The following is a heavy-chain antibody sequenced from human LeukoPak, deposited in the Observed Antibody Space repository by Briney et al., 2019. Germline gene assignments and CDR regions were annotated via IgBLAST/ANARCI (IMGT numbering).Heavy chain of an antibody. V-gene: IGHV4-59*01. D-gene: IGHD2-15*01. CDR2: VFHSGSI. J-gene: IGHJ4*02. CDR3: ARYCSGGNCYSKAFDY. CDR1: GGSISSFY. Sequence: PSETLSLTCSVSGGSISSFYWSWIRQPPGKGLEWIGYVFHSGSIYYNPSLESRVTMSVDTSKNQISLNLRSVTAADTAIYYCARYCSGGNCYSKAFDYWGQGTLVTLST.